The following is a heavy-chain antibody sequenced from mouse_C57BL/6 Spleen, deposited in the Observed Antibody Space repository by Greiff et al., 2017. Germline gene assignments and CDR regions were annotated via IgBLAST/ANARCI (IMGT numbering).Heavy chain of an antibody. J-gene: IGHJ1*03. CDR2: IWSGGST. V-gene: IGHV2-2*01. CDR1: GFSLTSYG. CDR3: ARRYDYPSYWYFDV. D-gene: IGHD2-4*01. Sequence: VQLQQSGPGLVQPSQSLSITCTVSGFSLTSYGVHWVRQSPGKGLEWLGVIWSGGSTDYNAAFISRLSISKDNSKSQVFFKMNSLPADDTAIYYCARRYDYPSYWYFDVWGTGTTVTVSS.